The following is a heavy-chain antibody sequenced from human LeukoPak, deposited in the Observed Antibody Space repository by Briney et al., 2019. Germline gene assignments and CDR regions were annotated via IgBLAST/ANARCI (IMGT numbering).Heavy chain of an antibody. CDR1: GGSISSGSYY. J-gene: IGHJ6*02. Sequence: SQTLSLTRAVSGGSISSGSYYWSWIRQPPGKGLEWIGYIYYSGSTNYNPSLKSRVTISVDTSKNQFSLKLSSVTAADTAVYYCARDARFLEWLSSHYYYGMDVWGQGTTVTVSS. CDR2: IYYSGST. V-gene: IGHV4-61*01. D-gene: IGHD3-3*01. CDR3: ARDARFLEWLSSHYYYGMDV.